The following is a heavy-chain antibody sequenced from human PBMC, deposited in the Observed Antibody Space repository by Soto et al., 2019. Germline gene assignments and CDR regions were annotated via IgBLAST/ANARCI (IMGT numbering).Heavy chain of an antibody. CDR3: ARGPQSTGWRGKWFDP. V-gene: IGHV1-18*01. CDR2: IVTYNGNT. Sequence: QVQLVQSGTEVRKPGASVKVSCKASGYTFIDYGFSWVRQAPGQGLDWMGWIVTYNGNTQAAQKIQGRLTMTTDTSTRTAYMELTNLRSDATAVYYCARGPQSTGWRGKWFDPWGQGTLVTVSS. J-gene: IGHJ5*02. D-gene: IGHD6-19*01. CDR1: GYTFIDYG.